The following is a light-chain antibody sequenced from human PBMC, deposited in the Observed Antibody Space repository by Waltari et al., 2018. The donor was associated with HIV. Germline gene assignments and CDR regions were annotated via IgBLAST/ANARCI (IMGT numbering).Light chain of an antibody. CDR3: QAWDSSLVV. CDR1: KLWDKY. J-gene: IGLJ2*01. Sequence: SYELTQPPSVSVSPGQTASITCSGDKLWDKYPCWYQQKPGPSPVLVIYQDNKRPSGIPERFSGSNSGNTATLTISGTQAMDEADYYCQAWDSSLVVFGGGTKLTVL. CDR2: QDN. V-gene: IGLV3-1*01.